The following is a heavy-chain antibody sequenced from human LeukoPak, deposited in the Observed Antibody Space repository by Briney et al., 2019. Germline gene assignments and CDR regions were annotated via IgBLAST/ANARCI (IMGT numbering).Heavy chain of an antibody. J-gene: IGHJ4*02. CDR2: INPNSGGT. V-gene: IGHV1-2*02. CDR3: SRDGIAATGRDY. Sequence: ASVKVSCKASGYTFTGYYMHWVRQAPGQGLEWMGWINPNSGGTNYAQKFQGRVTMTRDTSISTAYMELSRLRSDDTAVYYCSRDGIAATGRDYWGQGTLVTVSS. D-gene: IGHD6-13*01. CDR1: GYTFTGYY.